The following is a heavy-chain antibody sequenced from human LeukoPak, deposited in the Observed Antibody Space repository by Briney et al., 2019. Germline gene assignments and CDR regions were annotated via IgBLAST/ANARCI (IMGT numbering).Heavy chain of an antibody. Sequence: WIRQPPGKGLEWAAFIRYDGSNKYYADSVKGRFTISRDNSKNTLYLQMNSLRAEDTAVYYCAKAGVYYYDSSGYYYSEFFQHWGQGTLVTVSS. CDR3: AKAGVYYYDSSGYYYSEFFQH. J-gene: IGHJ1*01. V-gene: IGHV3-30*02. D-gene: IGHD3-22*01. CDR2: IRYDGSNK.